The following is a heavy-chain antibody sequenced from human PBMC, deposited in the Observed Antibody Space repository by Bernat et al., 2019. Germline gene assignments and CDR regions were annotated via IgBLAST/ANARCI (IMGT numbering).Heavy chain of an antibody. J-gene: IGHJ4*02. D-gene: IGHD2-2*01. CDR1: GFSVDNYW. CDR2: TKPDGTAT. V-gene: IGHV3-7*03. CDR3: TRGYPYNCRSISCPHPFDH. Sequence: EVQLVESGGGLVQSGGSLRLSCVVSGFSVDNYWMSWVRLAPGLGLELVATTKPDGTATYNVDAVKGRFTIASDNAKDPPNLQMNDRRVADTAVYFCTRGYPYNCRSISCPHPFDHWGQGTLVTVSP.